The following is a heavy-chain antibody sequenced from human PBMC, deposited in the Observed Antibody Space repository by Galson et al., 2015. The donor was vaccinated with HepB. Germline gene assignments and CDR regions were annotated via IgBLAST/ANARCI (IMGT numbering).Heavy chain of an antibody. CDR3: ARGSAAGTWGYSMDV. CDR1: GFTFSNYP. D-gene: IGHD6-13*01. Sequence: SLRLSCAVSGFTFSNYPVHWVRQAPGKGLEWVAIVSYDGRFEYYADSVKGRFTISRDNSKNTLYLEMSGLRPEDTAVYYCARGSAAGTWGYSMDVWGQGTTVTVS. CDR2: VSYDGRFE. J-gene: IGHJ6*02. V-gene: IGHV3-30*04.